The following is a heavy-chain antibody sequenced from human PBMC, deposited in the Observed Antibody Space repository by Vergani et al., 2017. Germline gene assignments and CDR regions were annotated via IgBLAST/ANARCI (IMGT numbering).Heavy chain of an antibody. D-gene: IGHD2-21*02. CDR3: ARDPRGYGGDPEDYYYEMDV. V-gene: IGHV1-69*08. CDR2: IIPVLGKT. Sequence: QVQLVQSGAVVKKPGSSVKVSCKASGATFRSNTISWVRQVPGQGLEWMGRIIPVLGKTKYAQDFQGRLTITADTSTSTAYMELTSLRSQDTAVYYCARDPRGYGGDPEDYYYEMDVWGQGTTVTVSS. CDR1: GATFRSNT. J-gene: IGHJ6*02.